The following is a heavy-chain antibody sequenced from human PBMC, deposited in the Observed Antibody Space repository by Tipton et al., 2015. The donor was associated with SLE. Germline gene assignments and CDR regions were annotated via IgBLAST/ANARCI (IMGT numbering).Heavy chain of an antibody. V-gene: IGHV4-59*12. Sequence: TLSLTCTVSGGSISSYYWSWIRQPPGKGLEWIGYIYYSGSTTFNPSLKSRVTMSVDTSKNQFSLKLTSVTAADTAVYYCARDPYDSWSDYQATFDYWGQGTLVTVSP. CDR3: ARDPYDSWSDYQATFDY. CDR2: IYYSGST. D-gene: IGHD3-3*01. J-gene: IGHJ4*02. CDR1: GGSISSYY.